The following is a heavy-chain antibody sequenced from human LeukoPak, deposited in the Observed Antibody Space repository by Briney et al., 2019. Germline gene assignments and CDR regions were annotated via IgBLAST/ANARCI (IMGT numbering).Heavy chain of an antibody. D-gene: IGHD2-2*01. CDR3: ANVPRSTVSY. CDR2: LNEDGSVK. V-gene: IGHV3-7*01. CDR1: GFTFSTYW. J-gene: IGHJ4*02. Sequence: PGGSLRLSCAASGFTFSTYWMTWVRQTPGKGLEWVAELNEDGSVKYYVDSVKGRFTISRDNAKSLLFLQMYNLRTEDTGVYFCANVPRSTVSYWGRGTLVTVSS.